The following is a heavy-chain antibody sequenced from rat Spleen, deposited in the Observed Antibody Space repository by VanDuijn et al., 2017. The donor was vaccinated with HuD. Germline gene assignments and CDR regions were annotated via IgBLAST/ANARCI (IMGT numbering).Heavy chain of an antibody. V-gene: IGHV5-25*01. CDR3: AKDWTTPDY. CDR2: ISTGGGNT. Sequence: EVQLVESGGDLVQPGRSLKLSCAASGFTFSSHVLAWVRQAPTKGLGWVASISTGGGNTYYRDSVQGRFTISRDNAKSTLYLQMDSLRSEDTATYYCAKDWTTPDYWGQGVMVTVSS. CDR1: GFTFSSHV. J-gene: IGHJ2*01. D-gene: IGHD1-4*01.